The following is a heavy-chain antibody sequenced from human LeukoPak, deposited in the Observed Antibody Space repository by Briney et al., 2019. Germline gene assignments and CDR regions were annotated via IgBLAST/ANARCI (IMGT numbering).Heavy chain of an antibody. CDR1: GYSFTSYW. D-gene: IGHD6-13*01. J-gene: IGHJ4*02. CDR3: ASTLGAAAGTSDFDY. V-gene: IGHV5-51*01. Sequence: GESLKISCKGSGYSFTSYWIGWVRQMPGKGLEWMGIIYPGDSDTRYTPSFQGQVTISADTSISTAYLQWSSLKASDTAMYYCASTLGAAAGTSDFDYWGQGTLVTVSS. CDR2: IYPGDSDT.